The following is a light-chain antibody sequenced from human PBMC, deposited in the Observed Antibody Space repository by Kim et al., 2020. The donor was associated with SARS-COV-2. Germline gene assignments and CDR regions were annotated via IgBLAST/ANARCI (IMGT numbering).Light chain of an antibody. CDR2: GAS. Sequence: IVMTQSPATLSVSPGERATLSCRARWSVSSNLAWYQQKPGQAPRLLIYGASTRATGIPARFSGTGSGTEFTLTISSLQSEDFAVYYCQQYNNWPRTFGQGTKVEIK. J-gene: IGKJ1*01. CDR3: QQYNNWPRT. V-gene: IGKV3-15*01. CDR1: WSVSSN.